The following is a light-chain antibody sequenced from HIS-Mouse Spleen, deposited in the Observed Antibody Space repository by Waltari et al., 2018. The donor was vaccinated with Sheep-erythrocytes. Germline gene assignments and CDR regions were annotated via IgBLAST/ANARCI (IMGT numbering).Light chain of an antibody. CDR3: CSYAGSYNHV. V-gene: IGLV2-11*01. CDR2: DVS. J-gene: IGLJ1*01. Sequence: QSALTQPRSVSGSPGQSVTISCTGTSSDVGGYNYVSWYQQPPAKAPKLMIYDVSKRTSGVPDRFAGSKSGNTASLTISGLQAEDEADYYCCSYAGSYNHVFATGTKVTVL. CDR1: SSDVGGYNY.